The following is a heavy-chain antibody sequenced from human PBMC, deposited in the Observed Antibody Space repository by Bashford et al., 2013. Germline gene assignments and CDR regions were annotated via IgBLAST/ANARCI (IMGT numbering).Heavy chain of an antibody. CDR3: ARDRTLRDYDFWSGYGRWGREEAGYYYYGMDV. J-gene: IGHJ6*02. CDR1: GGTFSTYT. V-gene: IGHV1-69*08. Sequence: SVKVSCKASGGTFSTYTISWVRQAPGQGLEWMGRVNPLLHTAIYAQKFQGRVTLTADESTSTAYMELSSLRSEDTAVYYCARDRTLRDYDFWSGYGRWGREEAGYYYYGMDVWGQGTTGHRLL. CDR2: VNPLLHTA. D-gene: IGHD3-3*01.